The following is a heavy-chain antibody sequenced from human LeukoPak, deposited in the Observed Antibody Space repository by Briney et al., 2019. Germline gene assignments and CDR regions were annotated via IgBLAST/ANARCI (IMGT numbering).Heavy chain of an antibody. Sequence: GGSLRLSCAASGFTFSSYSMNWVRQAPGKGLEWVSSISSSSSYIYYADSVKGRFTISRDNAKNSLYLQMNSLRAEDTAVYHCARGPVVVTAPSDYWGQGTLVTVSS. CDR1: GFTFSSYS. J-gene: IGHJ4*02. V-gene: IGHV3-21*01. CDR3: ARGPVVVTAPSDY. CDR2: ISSSSSYI. D-gene: IGHD2-21*02.